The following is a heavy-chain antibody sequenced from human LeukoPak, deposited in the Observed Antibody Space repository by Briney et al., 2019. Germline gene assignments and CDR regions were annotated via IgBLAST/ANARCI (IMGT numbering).Heavy chain of an antibody. CDR1: EFTVSRNY. Sequence: GGSLRVSCTASEFTVSRNYMLWVRQAPGKGLEWVSLIFSNGDTHYADSVKGRFTISRDTSKNTVSLQMNSLRVEDTAMYYCTRDQMNYWGQGTLVTVSS. D-gene: IGHD5-24*01. CDR2: IFSNGDT. J-gene: IGHJ4*02. CDR3: TRDQMNY. V-gene: IGHV3-53*01.